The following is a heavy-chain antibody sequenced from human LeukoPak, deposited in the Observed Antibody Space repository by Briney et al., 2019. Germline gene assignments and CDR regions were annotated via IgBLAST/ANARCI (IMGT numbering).Heavy chain of an antibody. CDR2: ISLAGRT. D-gene: IGHD1-26*01. J-gene: IGHJ4*02. CDR3: SRESGPFCPFGH. CDR1: GGSITTTNY. Sequence: SETLSLTCGVSGGSITTTNYWSWARQPPGGGLEWIGEISLAGRTRYNPSLKSRVNISIDESKNHLYLNLASVTAADTAVYYCSRESGPFCPFGHWGQGTLVAVTS. V-gene: IGHV4-4*02.